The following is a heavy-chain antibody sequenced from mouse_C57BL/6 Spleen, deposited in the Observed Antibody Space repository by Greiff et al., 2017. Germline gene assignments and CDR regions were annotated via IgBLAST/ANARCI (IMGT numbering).Heavy chain of an antibody. CDR2: IYPGSGNT. D-gene: IGHD3-1*01. V-gene: IGHV1-66*01. CDR3: APGDYAMDY. Sequence: VQLQQSGPELVKPGASVKISCKASGYSFTSYYIHWVKQRPGQGLEWIGWIYPGSGNTKYNEKFKGQATLTADTSSSTAYMQLSSLTSEDSAVYYCAPGDYAMDYWGQGTSVTVSS. J-gene: IGHJ4*01. CDR1: GYSFTSYY.